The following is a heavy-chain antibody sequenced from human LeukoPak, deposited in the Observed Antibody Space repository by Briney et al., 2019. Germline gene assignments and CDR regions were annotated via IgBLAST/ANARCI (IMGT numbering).Heavy chain of an antibody. CDR1: GYTFTGYY. V-gene: IGHV1-18*04. CDR2: ISANNGET. J-gene: IGHJ4*02. CDR3: ARVPPSAHQLLSSDY. D-gene: IGHD2-2*01. Sequence: ASVKVSCKASGYTFTGYYIHWVRQAPGQGLEWMAWISANNGETRYAQNLQGRVTMTTDTSTSTAYMELRSLRSDDTAVSYCARVPPSAHQLLSSDYWGQGTPVTVSS.